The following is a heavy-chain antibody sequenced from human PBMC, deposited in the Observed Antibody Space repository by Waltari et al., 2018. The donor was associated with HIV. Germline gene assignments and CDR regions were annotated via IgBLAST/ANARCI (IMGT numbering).Heavy chain of an antibody. CDR2: IWYDGENK. J-gene: IGHJ4*02. D-gene: IGHD3-22*01. Sequence: QVQLVESGGGVVQPGRYLRLSCAESGFTFSNFAMHWVRQAPGKGLEWVAVIWYDGENKYYADSVKGRFTISRDNSKNTLYLQMNSLRVEDTAVYYCARGGYYYDISGYYHYWGQGTLVTVSS. CDR3: ARGGYYYDISGYYHY. CDR1: GFTFSNFA. V-gene: IGHV3-33*01.